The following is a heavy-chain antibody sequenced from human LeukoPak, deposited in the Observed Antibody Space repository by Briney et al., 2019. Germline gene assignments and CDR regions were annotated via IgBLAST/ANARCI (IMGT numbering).Heavy chain of an antibody. CDR1: GGSISSSSYY. D-gene: IGHD3-10*01. V-gene: IGHV4-39*01. CDR2: IYYSGST. J-gene: IGHJ4*02. Sequence: SETLSLTCTVSGGSISSSSYYWGWVRQPPGKGLEWIGSIYYSGSTYYNPSLKSRVTISVDTSKNQFSLKLSSVTAADTAVYYCARHSRGGWAPFDYWGQGTLVTVSS. CDR3: ARHSRGGWAPFDY.